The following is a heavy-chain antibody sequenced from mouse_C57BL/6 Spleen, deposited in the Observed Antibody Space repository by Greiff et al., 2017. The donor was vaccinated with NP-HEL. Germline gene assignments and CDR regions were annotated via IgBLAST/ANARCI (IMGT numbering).Heavy chain of an antibody. Sequence: VQLQQSGPELVKPGASVKISCKASGYTFTDYYMNWVKQSHGKSLEWIGDINPNNGGTSYNQKFKGKATLTVDKSSSTAYMELRSLTSEDSAVYYCARGGVYYYGSTYWYFDVWGTGTTVTVSS. CDR2: INPNNGGT. J-gene: IGHJ1*03. CDR1: GYTFTDYY. V-gene: IGHV1-26*01. D-gene: IGHD1-1*01. CDR3: ARGGVYYYGSTYWYFDV.